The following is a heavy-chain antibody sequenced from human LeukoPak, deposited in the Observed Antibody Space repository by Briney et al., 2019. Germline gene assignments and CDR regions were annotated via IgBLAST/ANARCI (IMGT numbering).Heavy chain of an antibody. Sequence: SETLSHTCTVSGGSISSYYWSWIRQPPGKGLEWIRYIYYSGSTNYNPSLKSRVTISVDTSKNQFSLKLSSVTAADTAVYYCARGSIAAAGYNWFDPWGQGTLVTVSS. CDR1: GGSISSYY. J-gene: IGHJ5*02. CDR3: ARGSIAAAGYNWFDP. V-gene: IGHV4-59*01. CDR2: IYYSGST. D-gene: IGHD6-13*01.